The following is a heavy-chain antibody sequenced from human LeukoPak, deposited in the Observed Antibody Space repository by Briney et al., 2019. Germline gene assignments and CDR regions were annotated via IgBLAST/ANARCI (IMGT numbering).Heavy chain of an antibody. CDR3: ARGLVLVPIYNWFDP. CDR1: GFTFSSYA. D-gene: IGHD6-13*01. CDR2: ISYDGSSK. V-gene: IGHV3-30-3*01. J-gene: IGHJ5*02. Sequence: PGGSLRLSCAASGFTFSSYAMHWVRQAPGKGLEWVAVISYDGSSKYYADSVKGRFTISRDNSKNTLYLQMNSLRAEDTAVYYCARGLVLVPIYNWFDPWGQGTLVTVSS.